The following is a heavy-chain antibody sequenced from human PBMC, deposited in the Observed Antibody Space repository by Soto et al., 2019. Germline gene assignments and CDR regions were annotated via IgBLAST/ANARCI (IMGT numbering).Heavy chain of an antibody. CDR2: IWYDGSNT. Sequence: QVQLVESGGGVVQPGRSLRLSCAASGFTFSSYGMHWVRQAPGKGLEWVAVIWYDGSNTYYADSVEGRFTISRDTSKNTLYLQLNSLGAEVTAVYYWAGVFNYCHGGMDVGSQGLKVTVSS. V-gene: IGHV3-33*01. D-gene: IGHD3-10*01. CDR3: AGVFNYCHGGMDV. CDR1: GFTFSSYG. J-gene: IGHJ6*02.